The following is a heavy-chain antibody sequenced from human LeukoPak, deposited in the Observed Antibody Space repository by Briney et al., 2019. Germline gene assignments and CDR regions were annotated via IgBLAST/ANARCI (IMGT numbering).Heavy chain of an antibody. CDR1: GGTFSSYA. D-gene: IGHD6-13*01. J-gene: IGHJ6*03. V-gene: IGHV1-69*11. CDR2: IIPILGTA. Sequence: GSSVKVSCKASGGTFSSYAISWVRQAPGQGLEWMGRIIPILGTANYAQKFQGRVTITTDESTSTAYMELSSLRSEDTAVYYCARARMAAAGKDLRYYYYMDVWGKGTTVTVSS. CDR3: ARARMAAAGKDLRYYYYMDV.